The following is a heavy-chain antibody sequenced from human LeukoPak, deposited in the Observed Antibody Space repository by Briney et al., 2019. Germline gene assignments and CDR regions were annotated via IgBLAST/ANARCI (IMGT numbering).Heavy chain of an antibody. CDR1: GFTFSSYS. CDR3: TRSGSGSYSTYGMDV. J-gene: IGHJ6*02. D-gene: IGHD3-10*01. V-gene: IGHV3-21*01. CDR2: ISSSSSYI. Sequence: GGSLRLSCAASGFTFSSYSMNWVRQAPGKGLEWVSSISSSSSYIYYADSVKGRFTISRDNAKNSLYLQMNSLRAEDTAVYYYTRSGSGSYSTYGMDVWGQGTTVTVSS.